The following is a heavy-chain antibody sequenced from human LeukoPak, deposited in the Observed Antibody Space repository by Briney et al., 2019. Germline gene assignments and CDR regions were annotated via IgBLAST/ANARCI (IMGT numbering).Heavy chain of an antibody. V-gene: IGHV3-11*06. CDR3: ARDDKHAFDI. CDR2: ISSSSSYT. J-gene: IGHJ3*02. CDR1: GFTFSDYY. D-gene: IGHD3-9*01. Sequence: GGSLRLSCTASGFTFSDYYMSWIRQAPGKGLEWVSYISSSSSYTKYADSVKGRFTISRDNARNSLYLQMNSLRAEDTAVYYCARDDKHAFDIWGQGTMVTVSS.